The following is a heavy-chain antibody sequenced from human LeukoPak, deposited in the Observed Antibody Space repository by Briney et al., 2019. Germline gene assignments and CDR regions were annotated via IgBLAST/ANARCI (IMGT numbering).Heavy chain of an antibody. CDR3: ARVRVVRGVMNPFDY. J-gene: IGHJ4*02. Sequence: PGGSLRLSCAASGFTFSSYWMSWVRQAPGKGLEWVANIKQDGSEKYYVDSVKGRFTISRDNAKNSLYLQMNSLRAEDTAVYYCARVRVVRGVMNPFDYWGQGTLVTVSS. D-gene: IGHD3-10*01. CDR2: IKQDGSEK. CDR1: GFTFSSYW. V-gene: IGHV3-7*01.